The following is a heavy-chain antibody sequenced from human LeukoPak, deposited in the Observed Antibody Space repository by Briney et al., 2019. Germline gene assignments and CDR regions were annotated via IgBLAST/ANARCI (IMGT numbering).Heavy chain of an antibody. CDR2: ISSSSSYI. V-gene: IGHV3-21*01. CDR1: GFTFSSYS. D-gene: IGHD3-22*01. CDR3: ARDLLITMIVNMDV. Sequence: GGSLRLSCAASGFTFSSYSMNWVRQAPGKGLEWVSSISSSSSYIYYADSVKGRFTISRDNAKNSLILQMNSLRAEDTAVYYCARDLLITMIVNMDVWGKGTTVTVSS. J-gene: IGHJ6*03.